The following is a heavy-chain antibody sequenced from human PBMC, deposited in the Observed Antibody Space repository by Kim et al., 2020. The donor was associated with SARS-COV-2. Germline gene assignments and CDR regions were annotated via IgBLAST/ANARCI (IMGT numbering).Heavy chain of an antibody. CDR2: IIAYNGTA. CDR1: GGTFSSYG. V-gene: IGHV1-69*13. D-gene: IGHD5-12*01. Sequence: SVKVSCKASGGTFSSYGISWVRQAPGQGLEWMGGIIAYNGTANYAQKFQGRVTITADESTSTAYMELRSLRSEDTAVYYCAREWRAPWLRREWWGQG. CDR3: AREWRAPWLRREW. J-gene: IGHJ3*01.